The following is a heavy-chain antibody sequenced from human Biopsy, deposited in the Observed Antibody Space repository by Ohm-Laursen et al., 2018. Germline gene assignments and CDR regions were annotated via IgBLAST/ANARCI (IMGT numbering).Heavy chain of an antibody. CDR2: IHHSGST. V-gene: IGHV4-4*09. Sequence: GTLSLTCTVSGVSITAYYWSWIRQPPGKGLECIGNIHHSGSTNYNPSLKSRLTISVDTSKNQFPLKLSSVTAAVTAVYYCARMDCSGGSCHYYSYGMDVWGQGTTVTVSS. CDR3: ARMDCSGGSCHYYSYGMDV. D-gene: IGHD2-15*01. CDR1: GVSITAYY. J-gene: IGHJ6*02.